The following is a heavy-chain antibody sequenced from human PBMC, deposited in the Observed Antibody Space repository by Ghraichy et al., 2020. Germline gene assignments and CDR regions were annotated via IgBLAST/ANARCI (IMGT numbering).Heavy chain of an antibody. CDR2: IRPDGSEK. V-gene: IGHV3-7*01. J-gene: IGHJ6*02. D-gene: IGHD3-22*01. Sequence: GGSLRLSCAASGFTFSMYLMSWVRQAPGKGLEWVANIRPDGSEKYYVDSVKGRFTISRDNAKNSLYLQMNSLRAEDTAVYYCARAKAASSGYYFYYYGMDVWGQGTTVPVSS. CDR1: GFTFSMYL. CDR3: ARAKAASSGYYFYYYGMDV.